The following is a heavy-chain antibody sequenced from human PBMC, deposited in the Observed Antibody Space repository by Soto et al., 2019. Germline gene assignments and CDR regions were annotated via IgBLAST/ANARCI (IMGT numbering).Heavy chain of an antibody. J-gene: IGHJ6*03. V-gene: IGHV3-11*01. CDR3: AREVGDYFRSGYYYYMDV. D-gene: IGHD4-17*01. CDR1: GFTFSDYY. CDR2: ISSSGSTI. Sequence: LRLSCAASGFTFSDYYMSWIRQAPGKGLEWVSYISSSGSTIYYADSVKGRFTISRDNAKNSLYLQMNSLRAEDTAVYYCAREVGDYFRSGYYYYMDVWGKGTTVTVSS.